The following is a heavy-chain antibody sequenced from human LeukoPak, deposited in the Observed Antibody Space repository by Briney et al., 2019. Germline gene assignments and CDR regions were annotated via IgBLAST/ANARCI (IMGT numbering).Heavy chain of an antibody. CDR3: ARHGYTASHYFLDF. CDR1: SGSINSYY. CDR2: IYTTGKT. Sequence: PSETLSLTCTVTSGSINSYYWGWVRQPAGRGLEWIGRIYTTGKTDYNPSLKSRLTMSVDTSKRQLSLNLTSVTAADTAIYFCARHGYTASHYFLDFWSQGKLVTVSS. D-gene: IGHD3-16*01. V-gene: IGHV4-4*07. J-gene: IGHJ4*02.